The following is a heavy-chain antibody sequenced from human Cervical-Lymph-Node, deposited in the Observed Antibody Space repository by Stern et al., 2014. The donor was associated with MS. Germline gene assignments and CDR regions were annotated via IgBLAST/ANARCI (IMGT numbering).Heavy chain of an antibody. J-gene: IGHJ6*02. V-gene: IGHV3-23*01. Sequence: EVQLLESGGGLVQPGGSLRLSCTASGLTFSSYGMSWVRQAPGKGLAWVSVISGSGADTYYGDSVKGRFTISRDNSKNTLYLRMNSLRAEDTAVYYCAKESGSYDYYYFGMDVWGQGTTVIVSS. CDR3: AKESGSYDYYYFGMDV. CDR1: GLTFSSYG. D-gene: IGHD1-26*01. CDR2: ISGSGADT.